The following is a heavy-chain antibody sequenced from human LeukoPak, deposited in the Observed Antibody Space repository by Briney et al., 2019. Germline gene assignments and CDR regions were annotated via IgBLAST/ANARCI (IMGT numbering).Heavy chain of an antibody. CDR2: INAGNGNT. CDR3: ARDPIGSRWPYYFDY. Sequence: ASVKVSCKASGYTFTSYAMHWVRQAPGQRLEWMGWINAGNGNTKYSQKFQGRVTITRDTSASTAYMELSSLRSEDMAVYYCARDPIGSRWPYYFDYWGQGTLVTVSS. D-gene: IGHD2-15*01. CDR1: GYTFTSYA. J-gene: IGHJ4*02. V-gene: IGHV1-3*01.